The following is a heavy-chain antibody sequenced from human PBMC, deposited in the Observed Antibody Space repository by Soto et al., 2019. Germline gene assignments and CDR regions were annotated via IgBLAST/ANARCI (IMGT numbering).Heavy chain of an antibody. CDR3: AKGGRQWLVTSDFNY. Sequence: GGSLRLSCAAAGFTFSDYAMHWVRKDPGKGLEWVAVVSHDGRNTHYADSVKGRFTISRDSSKNTVSLEMTSLRAEDTAVYYYAKGGRQWLVTSDFNYWGQGALVTVSS. CDR1: GFTFSDYA. J-gene: IGHJ4*02. V-gene: IGHV3-30*18. D-gene: IGHD6-19*01. CDR2: VSHDGRNT.